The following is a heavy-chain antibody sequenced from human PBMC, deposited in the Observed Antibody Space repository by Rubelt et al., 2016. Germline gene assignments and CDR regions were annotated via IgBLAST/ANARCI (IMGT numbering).Heavy chain of an antibody. D-gene: IGHD2-2*01. J-gene: IGHJ3*02. V-gene: IGHV3-30*02. CDR2: IRFDGSNQ. Sequence: QVQLVESGGGVVQPGGSLRISCAASGFTFGHYGIHWVRQAPGKGLEWVVFIRFDGSNQHYAESVKGRFTISSDNSKNTVFLQRNSLKPEDTAVYVCAKDRDSTSFSSAFDIWGHGTMVTVSS. CDR3: AKDRDSTSFSSAFDI. CDR1: GFTFGHYG.